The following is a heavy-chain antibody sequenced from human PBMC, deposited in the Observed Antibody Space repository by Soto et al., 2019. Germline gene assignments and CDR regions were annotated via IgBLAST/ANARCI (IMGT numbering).Heavy chain of an antibody. Sequence: QLQLQESGPGLVKPSETLSLTCTVSGGSISSSSYYWGWIRQPPGKGLEWIGSIYYSGSTYYNPSLKRRVTISVDTSKNQFSLKRSSVTAADTAVYYCARQYYDILTGYWGLVYYFDYWGQGTLVTVSS. J-gene: IGHJ4*02. CDR3: ARQYYDILTGYWGLVYYFDY. D-gene: IGHD3-9*01. CDR1: GGSISSSSYY. CDR2: IYYSGST. V-gene: IGHV4-39*01.